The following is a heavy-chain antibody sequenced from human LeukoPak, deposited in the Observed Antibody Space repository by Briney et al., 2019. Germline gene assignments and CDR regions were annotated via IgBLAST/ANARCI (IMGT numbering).Heavy chain of an antibody. CDR1: GFSFSSYS. V-gene: IGHV3-48*04. CDR2: ISSSSSTI. J-gene: IGHJ3*02. D-gene: IGHD3-22*01. CDR3: ARVLHGYYDSSGDAFDI. Sequence: GGSLRLSCAASGFSFSSYSVSWVRQAPGKGLEWISYISSSSSTIYYADSVKGRFTISRDNAKNSLYLQMNSLRAEDTAVYYCARVLHGYYDSSGDAFDIWGQGTMVTVSS.